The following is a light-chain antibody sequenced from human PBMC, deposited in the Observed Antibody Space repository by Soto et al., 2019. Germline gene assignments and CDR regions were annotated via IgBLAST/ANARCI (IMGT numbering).Light chain of an antibody. CDR3: QHYGGMWA. Sequence: DIRMTQSPSTLSASVGDRVTITCRASQSISNRLAWYQQKPGKAPKVLIYDASNLESGVPSRFSGSGSGTEFILTISSLQPDDFTTYYCQHYGGMWAFGQGTKVEVK. CDR2: DAS. V-gene: IGKV1-5*01. J-gene: IGKJ1*01. CDR1: QSISNR.